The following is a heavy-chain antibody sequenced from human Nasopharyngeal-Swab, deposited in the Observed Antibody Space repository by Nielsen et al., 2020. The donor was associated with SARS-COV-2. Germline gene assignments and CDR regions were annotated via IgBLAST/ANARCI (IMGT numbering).Heavy chain of an antibody. J-gene: IGHJ4*02. CDR3: ATSDLNTAMVGGFDY. D-gene: IGHD5-18*01. CDR2: INPNSGGT. CDR1: GYTFTGYY. Sequence: ASVKVSCKASGYTFTGYYMHWVRQAPGQGLEWMGRINPNSGGTNYAQKFQGRVTMTEDTSTDTAYMELSSLRSEDTAVYYCATSDLNTAMVGGFDYWGQGTLVTVSS. V-gene: IGHV1-2*06.